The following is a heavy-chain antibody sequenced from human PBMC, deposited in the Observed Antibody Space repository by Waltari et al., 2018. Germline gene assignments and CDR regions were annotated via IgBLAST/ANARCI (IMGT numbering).Heavy chain of an antibody. Sequence: EVQLVESGGGLVKPGGSLRLSCAASGXPFSSYSMNWVRQAPGKGLEWVSSISSSSSYIYYADSVKGRFTISRDNAKNSLYLQMNSLRAEDTAVYYCARGAYYDILTGYWRSRDDAFDIWGQGTMVTVSS. V-gene: IGHV3-21*01. D-gene: IGHD3-9*01. CDR3: ARGAYYDILTGYWRSRDDAFDI. CDR1: GXPFSSYS. J-gene: IGHJ3*02. CDR2: ISSSSSYI.